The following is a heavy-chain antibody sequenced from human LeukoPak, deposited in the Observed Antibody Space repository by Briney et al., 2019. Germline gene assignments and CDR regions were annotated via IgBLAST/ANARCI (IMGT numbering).Heavy chain of an antibody. D-gene: IGHD2-2*01. J-gene: IGHJ5*02. CDR2: ICHSGST. CDR3: ARAPYCSSTSCYPSWFDP. V-gene: IGHV4-30-2*01. Sequence: SETLSLTCGFCGGSIISGTYSWSWIRQPPGKGLEWIGYICHSGSTYYNPSLKSRVTISVDESKNQFSLKLSSVTAADTAVYYCARAPYCSSTSCYPSWFDPWGQGTLVTVSS. CDR1: GGSIISGTYS.